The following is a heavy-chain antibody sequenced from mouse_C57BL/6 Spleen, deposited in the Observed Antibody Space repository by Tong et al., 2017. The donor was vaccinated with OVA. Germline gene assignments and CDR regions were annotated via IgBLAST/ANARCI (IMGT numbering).Heavy chain of an antibody. CDR1: GFTFSSYG. D-gene: IGHD2-1*01. CDR2: ISSGGSYT. Sequence: EVQLQESGGDLVKPGGSLKLSCAASGFTFSSYGMSWVRQTPDKRLEWVATISSGGSYTYYPDSVKGRFTISRDNAKNTQYMQMSSLKSEDTAMYYCARLVTTDWFAYWGQGTLVTVSA. CDR3: ARLVTTDWFAY. J-gene: IGHJ3*01. V-gene: IGHV5-6*01.